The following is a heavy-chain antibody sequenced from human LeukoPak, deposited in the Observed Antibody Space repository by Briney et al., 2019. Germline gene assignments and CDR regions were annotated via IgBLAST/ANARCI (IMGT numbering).Heavy chain of an antibody. D-gene: IGHD3-22*01. CDR3: ARHRSPYYYDSSAYDAFDI. J-gene: IGHJ3*02. V-gene: IGHV4-59*08. CDR2: IYYSGTT. CDR1: GGSISNYY. Sequence: PSETLSLTCTVSGGSISNYYWSWIRQPPGKGLEWIGYIYYSGTTNYNPSLKSRVTISVDTSKNQFSLKLSSVTAADTAVYYCARHRSPYYYDSSAYDAFDIWGQGTMVTVSS.